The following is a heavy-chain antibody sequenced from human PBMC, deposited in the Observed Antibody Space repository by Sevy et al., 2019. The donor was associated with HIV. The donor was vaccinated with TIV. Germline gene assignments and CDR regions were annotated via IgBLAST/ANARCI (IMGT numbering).Heavy chain of an antibody. CDR2: FDPEDGET. D-gene: IGHD3-10*01. CDR3: ATVGTTMVRGVITLDAFDI. CDR1: GYTLTELS. V-gene: IGHV1-24*01. Sequence: ASVKVSCKVSGYTLTELSMHWVRQAPGKRLEWMGGFDPEDGETIYAQKFQGRVTMTEDTSTDTAYMELSSLRSEDTAVYYCATVGTTMVRGVITLDAFDIWGQGTMVTVSS. J-gene: IGHJ3*02.